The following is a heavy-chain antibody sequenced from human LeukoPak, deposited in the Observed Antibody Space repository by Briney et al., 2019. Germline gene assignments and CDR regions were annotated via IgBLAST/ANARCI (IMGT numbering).Heavy chain of an antibody. CDR3: ARESGGGVLGYFDL. Sequence: PGGSLRLSCAASGLTFSNAWMSWVRQGPGKGLEWXGXXKSKTDGETTEYAAPVKGRFTISRDDSKKSLYLQMNSLKTEDTAVYYCARESGGGVLGYFDLWGRGTLVSVSS. D-gene: IGHD3-10*01. J-gene: IGHJ2*01. CDR1: GLTFSNAW. CDR2: XKSKTDGETT. V-gene: IGHV3-15*01.